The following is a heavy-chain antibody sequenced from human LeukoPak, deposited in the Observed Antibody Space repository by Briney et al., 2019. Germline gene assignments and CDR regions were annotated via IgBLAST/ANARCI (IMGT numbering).Heavy chain of an antibody. D-gene: IGHD5-12*01. CDR1: GYTFTSYD. J-gene: IGHJ6*02. CDR2: MNPNSGNT. V-gene: IGHV1-8*01. CDR3: AREVATDYYYYYGMDV. Sequence: AASVKVSCKASGYTFTSYDINWVRQATGQGIEWMGWMNPNSGNTGYAQKFQGIVTMTRNPSIRTAYMELRSLRSEATAAYYCAREVATDYYYYYGMDVWGQGTTVTVSS.